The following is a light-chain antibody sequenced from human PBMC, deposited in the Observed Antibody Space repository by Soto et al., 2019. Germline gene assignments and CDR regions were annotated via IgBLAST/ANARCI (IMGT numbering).Light chain of an antibody. CDR1: QSVSGY. V-gene: IGKV3-11*01. J-gene: IGKJ2*01. CDR2: DAF. Sequence: EIVLTQSPGTLSLSPGDRATLSCWASQSVSGYLAWYQQKLGQPPRLLIYDAFNRAAGIPARFSGSGSGTDFTLTISSLEPEDFALYYCQQYNTSPFTFGQGTKLEIK. CDR3: QQYNTSPFT.